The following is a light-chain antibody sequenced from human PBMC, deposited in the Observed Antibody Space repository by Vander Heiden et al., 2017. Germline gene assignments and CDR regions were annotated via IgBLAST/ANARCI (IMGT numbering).Light chain of an antibody. J-gene: IGKJ4*01. CDR3: QQYDTLPPT. Sequence: QTPPSPSSLSASVGDRVTITCQASQDINNYLNWDQHKPVKAPKLLIYDASKLETGVPSRFSGSGSGTDFTVTISMLQPEDIAAYYCQQYDTLPPTFGGGTNVEIQ. CDR1: QDINNY. CDR2: DAS. V-gene: IGKV1-33*01.